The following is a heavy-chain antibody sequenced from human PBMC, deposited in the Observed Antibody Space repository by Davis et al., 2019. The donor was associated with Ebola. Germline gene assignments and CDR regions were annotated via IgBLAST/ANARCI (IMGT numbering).Heavy chain of an antibody. D-gene: IGHD4-17*01. J-gene: IGHJ4*02. CDR2: IYHSGST. V-gene: IGHV4-39*07. Sequence: SETLSLTCTVSGGSISSGDYYWSWIRQPPGKGLEWIGEIYHSGSTNYNPSLKSRVTISVDKSKNQFSLKLSSVTAADTAVYYCARGRYDDYYFDYWGQGTLVTVSS. CDR3: ARGRYDDYYFDY. CDR1: GGSISSGDYY.